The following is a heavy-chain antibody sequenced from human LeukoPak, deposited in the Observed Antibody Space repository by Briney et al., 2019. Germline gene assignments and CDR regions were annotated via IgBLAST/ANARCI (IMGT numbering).Heavy chain of an antibody. CDR2: INPSGGST. Sequence: ASVKVSCKASGYTFTGYYMHWLRQAPGQGLEWMGIINPSGGSTTYAQKFQGRVTVTRDMSTSTVYMEVRSLRSEDTAVYYCARDMSRGLYYDSSYFDFWGQGTLVTVSS. CDR3: ARDMSRGLYYDSSYFDF. CDR1: GYTFTGYY. D-gene: IGHD3-22*01. V-gene: IGHV1-46*01. J-gene: IGHJ4*02.